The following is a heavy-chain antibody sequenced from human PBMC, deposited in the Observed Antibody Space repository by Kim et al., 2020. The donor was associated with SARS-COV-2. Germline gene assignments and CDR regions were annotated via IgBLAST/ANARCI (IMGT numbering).Heavy chain of an antibody. CDR3: AKASGSYRNYFDY. D-gene: IGHD1-26*01. V-gene: IGHV3-23*01. Sequence: GGSLRLSCAASGFTFSSYAMSWVRQAPGKGLEWVSAISGSGGSTYYADSVRGRFTISRDNSKNTLYLQMNSLRAEDTAVYYCAKASGSYRNYFDYWGQGTLVTVSS. J-gene: IGHJ4*02. CDR1: GFTFSSYA. CDR2: ISGSGGST.